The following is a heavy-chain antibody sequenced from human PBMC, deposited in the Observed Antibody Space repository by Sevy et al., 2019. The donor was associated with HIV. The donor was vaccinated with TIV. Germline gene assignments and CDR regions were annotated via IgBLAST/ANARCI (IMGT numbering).Heavy chain of an antibody. D-gene: IGHD2-15*01. Sequence: GGSLRLSCAASGFMFSNYVMNWVRQAPGKGLEWVSVISVSGDGTYYADSVKGRFTISRDNSKNTLYLQMNSLGAEDTAVYYCAKNSPSTGGTWHYWGQGSLVTVSS. CDR3: AKNSPSTGGTWHY. CDR2: ISVSGDGT. V-gene: IGHV3-23*01. J-gene: IGHJ4*02. CDR1: GFMFSNYV.